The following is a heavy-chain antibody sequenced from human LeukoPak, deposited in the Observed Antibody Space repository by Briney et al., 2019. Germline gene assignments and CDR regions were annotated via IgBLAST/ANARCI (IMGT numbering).Heavy chain of an antibody. D-gene: IGHD2-2*01. CDR1: GYTFTGYY. Sequence: ASVKVSCKASGYTFTGYYMHWVRQAPGQGLEWMGWINPNSGGTNYAQKFQGRVTMTRDTSISTAYMELSRLRSDDPAVYYCARKEYQLLFNWFDPWGQGTLVTVSS. J-gene: IGHJ5*02. V-gene: IGHV1-2*02. CDR2: INPNSGGT. CDR3: ARKEYQLLFNWFDP.